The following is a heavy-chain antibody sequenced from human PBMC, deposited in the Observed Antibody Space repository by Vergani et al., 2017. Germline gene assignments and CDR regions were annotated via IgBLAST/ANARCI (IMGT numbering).Heavy chain of an antibody. Sequence: VELLESGGGLAQPGGSLRVSCSASGFRVTTYYMSWVRQAPGKGLEWVSVIKSDGRTSYAESVRGRFTISRDTSRKAVYLQMNILRVDDTGVYYCTRSECSGTTCYGHYFDLWGHGILVTVSS. CDR3: TRSECSGTTCYGHYFDL. D-gene: IGHD2-15*01. CDR1: GFRVTTYY. V-gene: IGHV3-66*02. J-gene: IGHJ4*01. CDR2: IKSDGRT.